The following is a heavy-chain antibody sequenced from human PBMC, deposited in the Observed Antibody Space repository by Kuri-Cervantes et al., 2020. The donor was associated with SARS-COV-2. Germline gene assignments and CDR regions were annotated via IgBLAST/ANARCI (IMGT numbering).Heavy chain of an antibody. Sequence: GSLRLSCTVSGSSVSSPNYWGWLRQPPGKGLEWIGSIYHSGTTYYNPSLKSRVTLSVDPSKNHFSLRLSSLTAADAAVYYCATLPGRGDYYTSGTVSDNWGQGTLVTVSS. CDR3: ATLPGRGDYYTSGTVSDN. J-gene: IGHJ4*02. V-gene: IGHV4-38-2*02. D-gene: IGHD3-10*01. CDR1: GSSVSSPNY. CDR2: IYHSGTT.